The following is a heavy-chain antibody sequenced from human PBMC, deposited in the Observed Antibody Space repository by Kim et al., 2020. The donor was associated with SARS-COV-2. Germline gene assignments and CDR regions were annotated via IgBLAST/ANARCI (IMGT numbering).Heavy chain of an antibody. J-gene: IGHJ4*02. CDR3: ARAPPPPPLDSSGYYYFDY. Sequence: SETLSLTCTVSGGSISSGGYYWSWIRQHPGKGLEWIGYIYYSGSTYYNPSLKSRVTISVDTSKNQFSLKLSSVTAADTAVYYCARAPPPPPLDSSGYYYFDYWGQGTLVTVSS. D-gene: IGHD3-22*01. V-gene: IGHV4-31*03. CDR1: GGSISSGGYY. CDR2: IYYSGST.